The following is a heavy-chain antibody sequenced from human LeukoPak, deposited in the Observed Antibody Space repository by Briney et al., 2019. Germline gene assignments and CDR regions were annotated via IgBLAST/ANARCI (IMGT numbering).Heavy chain of an antibody. V-gene: IGHV4-59*10. CDR1: GGSFSSYY. Sequence: SETLSLTCAVYGGSFSSYYWIWIRQPAGKGLEWIGRIYSSGSTNYNPSLKSRVTMSVDTSKNQFSLKLSSVTAADTAVYYCARVAYTVTDYFDYWGQGTLVTVSS. D-gene: IGHD4-17*01. J-gene: IGHJ4*02. CDR2: IYSSGST. CDR3: ARVAYTVTDYFDY.